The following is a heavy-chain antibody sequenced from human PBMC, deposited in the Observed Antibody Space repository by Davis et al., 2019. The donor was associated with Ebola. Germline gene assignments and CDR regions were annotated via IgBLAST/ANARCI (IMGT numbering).Heavy chain of an antibody. Sequence: PSETLSLTCTVSGVSITSGNYYWTWIRQSAGKGLEWIGHIYTSGSTNYNPSLKSRVTMSVDTSKNQFSLKLSSVTAADTAVYYCGRDATPRGLTGMDVWGQGTTVTVSS. CDR3: GRDATPRGLTGMDV. CDR2: IYTSGST. V-gene: IGHV4-61*09. D-gene: IGHD3-10*01. J-gene: IGHJ6*02. CDR1: GVSITSGNYY.